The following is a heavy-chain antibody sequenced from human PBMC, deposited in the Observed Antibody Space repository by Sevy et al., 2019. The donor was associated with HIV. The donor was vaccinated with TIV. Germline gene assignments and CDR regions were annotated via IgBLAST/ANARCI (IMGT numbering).Heavy chain of an antibody. J-gene: IGHJ4*02. CDR2: TATDIGDT. Sequence: ASVKVSCKASGYTFNRHGLHWVRQAPAQGLEWMGWTATDIGDTRYSQKFQGRLTITTDTSASTLYMELSSLTSEDTAVYYCARDHAGSVEFCFDHWGQGTLVTVSS. V-gene: IGHV1-3*04. CDR1: GYTFNRHG. CDR3: ARDHAGSVEFCFDH.